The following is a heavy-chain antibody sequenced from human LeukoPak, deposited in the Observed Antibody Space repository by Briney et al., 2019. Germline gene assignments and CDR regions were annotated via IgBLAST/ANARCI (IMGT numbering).Heavy chain of an antibody. CDR3: AGYSSSWDFDY. CDR2: ISYDGSNK. V-gene: IGHV3-30*03. D-gene: IGHD6-13*01. CDR1: GFTFSSYG. J-gene: IGHJ4*02. Sequence: GGSLRLSCAASGFTFSSYGMHWVRQAPAKGLEWVAVISYDGSNKYYADSVKGRFTISRDNSKNTLYLQMNSLRAEDTAVYYCAGYSSSWDFDYWGQGTLVTVSS.